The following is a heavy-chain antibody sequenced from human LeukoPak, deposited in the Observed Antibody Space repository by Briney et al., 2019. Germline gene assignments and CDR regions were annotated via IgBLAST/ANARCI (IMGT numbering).Heavy chain of an antibody. CDR2: ISGSGGST. CDR1: GFTFSTYA. Sequence: GESLRLSCAASGFTFSTYAMSWVRQAPGKGLEWVSAISGSGGSTFYADSVKGRFTISRDNSKNTLYLQMNSLRAEDTAVYYCARDGSGWYFDYWGQGTLVTVSS. J-gene: IGHJ4*02. V-gene: IGHV3-23*01. D-gene: IGHD6-19*01. CDR3: ARDGSGWYFDY.